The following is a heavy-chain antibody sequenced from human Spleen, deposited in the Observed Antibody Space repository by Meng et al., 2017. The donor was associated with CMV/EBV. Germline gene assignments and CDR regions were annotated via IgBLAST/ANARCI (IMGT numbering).Heavy chain of an antibody. CDR3: AKDGGKYSSTWYDYFDC. CDR1: GFTFSTYG. D-gene: IGHD6-13*01. V-gene: IGHV3-30*02. CDR2: IRYDGTNK. J-gene: IGHJ4*02. Sequence: GGSLRLSCAASGFTFSTYGIHWVRQAPGKGLEWVAFIRYDGTNKYYADSVKDRFTISRDNSKNTLYMQLNSLRPEDTAVYYCAKDGGKYSSTWYDYFDCWGQGTLVTVSS.